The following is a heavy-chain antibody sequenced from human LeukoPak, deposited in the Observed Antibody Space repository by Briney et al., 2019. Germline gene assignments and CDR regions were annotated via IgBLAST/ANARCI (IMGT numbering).Heavy chain of an antibody. V-gene: IGHV1-2*02. CDR1: GYTFTVYY. J-gene: IGHJ6*03. CDR2: INPHSGGA. D-gene: IGHD2-2*01. CDR3: AREGSSTTWPKGPRYMDV. Sequence: GASVKVSCKASGYTFTVYYMHWVRQAPGQGLEWLGWINPHSGGANYAQKFQGRVTMTRDTSISTVYMELSRLRSDDTAVYYCAREGSSTTWPKGPRYMDVWGKGTTVTVSS.